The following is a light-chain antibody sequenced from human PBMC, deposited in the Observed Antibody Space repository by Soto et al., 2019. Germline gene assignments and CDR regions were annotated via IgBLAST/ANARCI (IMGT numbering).Light chain of an antibody. CDR3: QQYNNWPRT. Sequence: EIVMTQSPATLSVSPGERATLSCRASQSVSSNLAWYQQKPGQAPRLLIYVASTRAPGIPARFSGSGSGTEFTLTISSLQSEDFAVYYCQQYNNWPRTFGQGTKVDIK. J-gene: IGKJ1*01. CDR2: VAS. V-gene: IGKV3-15*01. CDR1: QSVSSN.